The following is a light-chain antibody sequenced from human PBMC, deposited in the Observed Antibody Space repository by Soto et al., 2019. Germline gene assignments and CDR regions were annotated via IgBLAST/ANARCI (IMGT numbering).Light chain of an antibody. CDR3: AAWDDSLKMV. CDR1: SSNIGSNT. V-gene: IGLV1-44*01. Sequence: QSVLTQPPSASGTPGQRVTISCSGSSSNIGSNTVNWYQQLPGTAPKLLIYSNNQRPSGVPDRFSGSNSGTSASLAISGLQSEDEAYYYCAAWDDSLKMVFGGGTKVTVL. J-gene: IGLJ2*01. CDR2: SNN.